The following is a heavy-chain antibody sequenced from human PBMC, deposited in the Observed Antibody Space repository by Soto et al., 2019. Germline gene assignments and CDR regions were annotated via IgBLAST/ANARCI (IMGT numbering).Heavy chain of an antibody. V-gene: IGHV3-21*01. CDR1: GFTFSSYT. J-gene: IGHJ4*02. CDR2: ISSNSNYI. D-gene: IGHD1-26*01. CDR3: ARMDSGSFYGAFRF. Sequence: EMQLVESGGGLVQPGGSLRLSCVASGFTFSSYTMNWVRQAPGKGLAWVSSISSNSNYIYYADSVKGRLTIHRDNTKNPLYRQMNSLRAENTAVYYCARMDSGSFYGAFRFWGQGTLVTVSS.